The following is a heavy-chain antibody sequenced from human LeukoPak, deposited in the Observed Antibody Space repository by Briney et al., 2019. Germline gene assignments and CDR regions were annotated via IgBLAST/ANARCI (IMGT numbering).Heavy chain of an antibody. Sequence: PGGSLRLSCAASGFTFSNYAMSWVRQAPGKGLEWVSAMSGSGSSTYYADSVKGRLTISRDNSKNTLFLQMNSLRAEDTAVYYCAKDFYDSSGSRYDYRGQGTLVTVSS. D-gene: IGHD3-22*01. CDR3: AKDFYDSSGSRYDY. CDR1: GFTFSNYA. CDR2: MSGSGSST. J-gene: IGHJ4*02. V-gene: IGHV3-23*01.